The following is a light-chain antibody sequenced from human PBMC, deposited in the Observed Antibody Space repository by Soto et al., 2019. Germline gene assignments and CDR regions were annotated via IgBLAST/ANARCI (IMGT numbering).Light chain of an antibody. V-gene: IGKV3-11*01. J-gene: IGKJ2*01. CDR1: QSVSSY. CDR2: DAS. Sequence: EIVLTQSPATLSLSPGERATLSCRASQSVSSYLAWYQQKPGQAPRLLIYDASNRATGIPARFSGSGSGTDFTLTISSLEPEDCAVYYCQQRSNWPGMYTFGQGTKLEIK. CDR3: QQRSNWPGMYT.